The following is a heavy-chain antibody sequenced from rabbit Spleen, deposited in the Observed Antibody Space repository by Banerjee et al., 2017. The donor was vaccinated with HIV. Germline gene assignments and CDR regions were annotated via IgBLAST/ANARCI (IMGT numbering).Heavy chain of an antibody. D-gene: IGHD1-1*01. V-gene: IGHV1S40*01. CDR1: GLDFSSSYW. CDR3: ARALYSGTVNNL. Sequence: QSLEESGGDLVEPGASLTLTCTASGLDFSSSYWICWVRQAPGKGLEWIACIVTGSSGSTYYASWAKGRFTITKTSSTTVTLQMTSLTAADTATYFCARALYSGTVNNLWGPGTLVTVS. J-gene: IGHJ4*01. CDR2: IVTGSSGST.